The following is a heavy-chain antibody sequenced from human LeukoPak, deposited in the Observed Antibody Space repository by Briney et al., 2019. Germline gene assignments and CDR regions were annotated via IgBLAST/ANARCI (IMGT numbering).Heavy chain of an antibody. CDR1: AGSVSSGYY. CDR3: ARAHDYGDWFDP. Sequence: SETLSLTCTVSAGSVSSGYYWGWIRQPPGKGLEWIGSIYHSGSTYYNPPLKSRVTISVDTSKNQFSLKLSSVTAADTAVYYCARAHDYGDWFDPWGQGTLVTVSS. J-gene: IGHJ5*02. D-gene: IGHD4-17*01. V-gene: IGHV4-38-2*02. CDR2: IYHSGST.